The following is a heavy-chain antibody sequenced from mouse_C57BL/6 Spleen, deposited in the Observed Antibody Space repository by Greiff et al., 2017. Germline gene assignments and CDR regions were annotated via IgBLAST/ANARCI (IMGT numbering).Heavy chain of an antibody. CDR2: IRSKSSNYAT. Sequence: EVQGVESGGGLVQPKGSLKLSCAASGFTFNTYAMHWVRQAPGKGLEWVARIRSKSSNYATYYADSVKDRFTISRDDSQSMLYLQMNNLKTEDTAMYYCVRAPTTVVANWYFDVWGTGTTVTVSS. CDR1: GFTFNTYA. J-gene: IGHJ1*03. CDR3: VRAPTTVVANWYFDV. V-gene: IGHV10-3*01. D-gene: IGHD1-1*01.